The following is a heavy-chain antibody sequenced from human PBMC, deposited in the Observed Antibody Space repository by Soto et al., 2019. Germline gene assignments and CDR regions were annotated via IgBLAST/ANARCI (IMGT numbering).Heavy chain of an antibody. V-gene: IGHV3-49*03. J-gene: IGHJ6*02. CDR2: IRIKAYGGTT. CDR3: TRIGRGSRAFLEWFEDYYYYYGMDV. D-gene: IGHD3-3*01. Sequence: PGGSLRLSCTASGFTFGDYAISWFRQAPGKGLEWVGFIRIKAYGGTTEYAASVKGRFTISRDDSKSIAYLQMNSLKTEDTAVYYCTRIGRGSRAFLEWFEDYYYYYGMDVWGQGTTVTVSS. CDR1: GFTFGDYA.